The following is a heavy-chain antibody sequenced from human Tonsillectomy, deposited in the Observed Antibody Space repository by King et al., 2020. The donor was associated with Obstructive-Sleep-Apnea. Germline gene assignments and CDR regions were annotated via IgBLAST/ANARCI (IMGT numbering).Heavy chain of an antibody. CDR3: ARHPYYYXGXDV. V-gene: IGHV4-59*08. Sequence: QLQESGPGLVKPSETLSLTCTVSVGSISGYYWSWVRQPPGRGLEWIGYIYYRGTTNYDPSLKSRVTMSVDTSKNQFSLNLTSVTAADTAVYYCARHPYYYXGXDVWGQGTTXTVSS. CDR2: IYYRGTT. CDR1: VGSISGYY. J-gene: IGHJ6*02.